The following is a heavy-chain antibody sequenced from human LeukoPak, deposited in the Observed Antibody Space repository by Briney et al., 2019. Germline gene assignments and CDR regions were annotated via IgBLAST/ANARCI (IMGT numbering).Heavy chain of an antibody. J-gene: IGHJ4*02. CDR1: GFTFSNYW. CDR2: IKEDGSEK. Sequence: GGSLRLSCAASGFTFSNYWMNWVRQAPGKGLEWVANIKEDGSEKYYVDSVKGRFTISRDNAKNSLYLQMDSLRAEDTAVYYCARDPQHLNFDHWGQGTLVTVSS. CDR3: ARDPQHLNFDH. D-gene: IGHD3-3*02. V-gene: IGHV3-7*04.